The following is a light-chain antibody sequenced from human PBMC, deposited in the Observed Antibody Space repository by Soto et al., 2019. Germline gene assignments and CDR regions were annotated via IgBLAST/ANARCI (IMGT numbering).Light chain of an antibody. CDR2: DAS. Sequence: EIVLTQSPDTLSLSPEERATLSCRASQSVSSYLAWYQQKPGQAPRLLIYDASNRATGIPARFSGSGSGTDFTLTISSLEPEDIAVYYCQQRSNWLIGGGTKVEIK. CDR3: QQRSNWL. CDR1: QSVSSY. V-gene: IGKV3-11*01. J-gene: IGKJ4*01.